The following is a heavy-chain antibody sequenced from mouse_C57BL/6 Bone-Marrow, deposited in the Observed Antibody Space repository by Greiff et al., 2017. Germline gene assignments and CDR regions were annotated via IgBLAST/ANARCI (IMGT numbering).Heavy chain of an antibody. D-gene: IGHD2-3*01. CDR2: INPYNGGT. J-gene: IGHJ3*01. Sequence: VQLQQSGPVLVKPGASVKMSCKASGYTFTDYYMNWVKQSHGKSLEWIGVINPYNGGTSYNQKFKGKATLTVDKSSSTAYMELNSLTSEDSAVYYCARGLLLAWFAYWGQGTLVTVSA. CDR3: ARGLLLAWFAY. V-gene: IGHV1-19*01. CDR1: GYTFTDYY.